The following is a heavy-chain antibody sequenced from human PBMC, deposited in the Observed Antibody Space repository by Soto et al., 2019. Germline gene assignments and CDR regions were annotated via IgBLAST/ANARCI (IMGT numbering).Heavy chain of an antibody. CDR3: ARVPDR. J-gene: IGHJ5*02. V-gene: IGHV4-30-2*01. CDR2: IYHSGST. D-gene: IGHD2-2*01. CDR1: GGSISSGGYS. Sequence: PSETLSLTCAVSGGSISSGGYSLSWIRQPPGKGLEWIGYIYHSGSTYYNPSLKSRVTISVDRSKNQFSLKLSSVTAADTAVYYCARVPDRGGQGTLVTVSS.